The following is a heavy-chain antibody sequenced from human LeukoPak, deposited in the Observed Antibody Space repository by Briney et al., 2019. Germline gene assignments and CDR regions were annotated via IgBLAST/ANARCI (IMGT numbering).Heavy chain of an antibody. V-gene: IGHV1-2*02. Sequence: ASVKVSCKSSGFTFTDEYIHWVRQAPGQGLEWMGWINPYSGAINYAQKFQGRVTLTRDTSISTAYMELSRLTSDDTAVYYCARDPAADAGYSSSWYLGWFDPWGQGTLVTVSS. CDR2: INPYSGAI. D-gene: IGHD6-13*01. CDR1: GFTFTDEY. CDR3: ARDPAADAGYSSSWYLGWFDP. J-gene: IGHJ5*02.